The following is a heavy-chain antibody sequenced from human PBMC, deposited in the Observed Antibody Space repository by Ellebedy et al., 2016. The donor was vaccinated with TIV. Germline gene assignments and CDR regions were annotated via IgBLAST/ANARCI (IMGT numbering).Heavy chain of an antibody. CDR3: AKDEGSGTWHY. CDR2: ISSISDDT. Sequence: GESLKISCEVSGFKFSGYCMNWVRQAPGKGLEWVSSISSISDDTHYTDSVEGRFTISRDNAENSLYLQMNSLRPEDTAVYYCAKDEGSGTWHYWGQGTLVTVSS. D-gene: IGHD3-10*01. J-gene: IGHJ4*02. V-gene: IGHV3-21*01. CDR1: GFKFSGYC.